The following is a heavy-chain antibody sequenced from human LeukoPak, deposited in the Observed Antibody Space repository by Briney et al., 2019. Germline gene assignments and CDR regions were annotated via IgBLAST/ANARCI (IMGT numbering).Heavy chain of an antibody. CDR2: IKSKTDGGTT. Sequence: GGSLRLSCAASGFTFSNAWMSWVRQAPGKGLEWVGRIKSKTDGGTTDYAAPVKGRFTISRDDSKNTLYLQMNSLKTEDTAVYYCTTGLAAWDAFDIWGQGTMVTVSS. V-gene: IGHV3-15*01. J-gene: IGHJ3*02. CDR1: GFTFSNAW. D-gene: IGHD6-6*01. CDR3: TTGLAAWDAFDI.